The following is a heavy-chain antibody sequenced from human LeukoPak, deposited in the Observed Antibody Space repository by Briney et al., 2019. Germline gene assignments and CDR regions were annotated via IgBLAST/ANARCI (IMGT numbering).Heavy chain of an antibody. Sequence: KASETLPLTCAVYGGSFSGYYWSWIRQPPGKGLEWIGEINHSGSTNYNPSLKSRVTISVDTSKNQFSLKLSSVTAADTAVYYCARLGAGPTYYDFWSGYSSFYFDYWGQGTLVTVSS. V-gene: IGHV4-34*01. CDR2: INHSGST. CDR1: GGSFSGYY. CDR3: ARLGAGPTYYDFWSGYSSFYFDY. J-gene: IGHJ4*02. D-gene: IGHD3-3*01.